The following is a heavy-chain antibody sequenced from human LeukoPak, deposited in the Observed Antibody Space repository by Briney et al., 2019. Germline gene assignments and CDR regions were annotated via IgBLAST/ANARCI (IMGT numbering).Heavy chain of an antibody. J-gene: IGHJ4*02. CDR1: GFTFSSYW. CDR3: AKGSYHRLLWFGGDFDY. CDR2: IKQDGSEK. V-gene: IGHV3-7*01. Sequence: HPGGSLRLSCAASGFTFSSYWMSWVRQAPGKGLEWVANIKQDGSEKYYVDSVKGRFTISRDNAKNSLYLQMNSLRAEDTAVYYCAKGSYHRLLWFGGDFDYWGQGTLVTVSS. D-gene: IGHD3-10*01.